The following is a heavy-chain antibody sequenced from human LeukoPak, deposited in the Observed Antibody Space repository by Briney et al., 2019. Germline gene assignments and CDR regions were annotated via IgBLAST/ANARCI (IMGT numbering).Heavy chain of an antibody. Sequence: SETLSLTCTVSGGSISSSSYYWGWIRQPPGKGLEWIGSIYYSGSTYYNPSLKSRVTISVDTSKNQFSLQLSSVTAADTAVYYCAKTWDYYGSGSYPYYYGMDVWGQGTTVTVSS. V-gene: IGHV4-39*01. CDR3: AKTWDYYGSGSYPYYYGMDV. CDR1: GGSISSSSYY. CDR2: IYYSGST. D-gene: IGHD3-10*01. J-gene: IGHJ6*02.